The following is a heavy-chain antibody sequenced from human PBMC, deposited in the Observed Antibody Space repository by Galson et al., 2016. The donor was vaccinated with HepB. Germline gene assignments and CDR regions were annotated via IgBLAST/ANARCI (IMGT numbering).Heavy chain of an antibody. CDR2: ISYDGSSE. D-gene: IGHD1-14*01. J-gene: IGHJ4*02. CDR1: GFTFRSYG. CDR3: AKAWAASGNHGHHFDY. V-gene: IGHV3-30*18. Sequence: SLRLSCAASGFTFRSYGMHWVRQTPDKGLEWLAVISYDGSSEYYADSVEGRFTISRDNSMNTLYLQMNSLTAEDTAVYYCAKAWAASGNHGHHFDYWGQGARVTVSS.